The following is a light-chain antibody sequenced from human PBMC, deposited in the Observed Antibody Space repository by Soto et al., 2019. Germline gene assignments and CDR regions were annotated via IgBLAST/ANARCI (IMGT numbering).Light chain of an antibody. Sequence: DIQMTQSPSSLSASVGDRVTITCRAGQSISSYLNWYQQKPEKAPQLLIYAASSLQSGVPSRFSGSGSGTDFTLTISSLQPEDFATYDCQQSYSTRTFGRGTKVEIK. CDR1: QSISSY. V-gene: IGKV1-39*01. CDR3: QQSYSTRT. CDR2: AAS. J-gene: IGKJ1*01.